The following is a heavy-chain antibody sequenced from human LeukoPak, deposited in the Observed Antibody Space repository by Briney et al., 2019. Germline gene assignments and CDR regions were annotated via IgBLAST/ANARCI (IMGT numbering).Heavy chain of an antibody. CDR2: IIPILGTA. V-gene: IGHV1-69*05. CDR3: ARLGYCSSTSCVIIDY. Sequence: GASVNVSCKSSVGTFSSYAISWVRQAPGQGLEWMGGIIPILGTANYAQKFQGRVTITTDEYTSTAYMEPGSLRSEDTAVYYCARLGYCSSTSCVIIDYWGQGTLVTVSS. J-gene: IGHJ4*02. D-gene: IGHD2-2*01. CDR1: VGTFSSYA.